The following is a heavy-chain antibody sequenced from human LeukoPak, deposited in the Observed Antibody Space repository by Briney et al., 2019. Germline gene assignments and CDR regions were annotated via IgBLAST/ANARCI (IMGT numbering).Heavy chain of an antibody. CDR2: IYTGGST. Sequence: GGSLRLSCAASGFTVDSNYMSWVCQAPGKGLEWVSLIYTGGSTYYADSVRGRFTISRDNSKNTLYLQMNSLRPEDTAVYYCARGFGKAAANVFGGYTMDVWGQGTTVTVSS. CDR3: ARGFGKAAANVFGGYTMDV. D-gene: IGHD6-13*01. J-gene: IGHJ6*02. CDR1: GFTVDSNY. V-gene: IGHV3-66*02.